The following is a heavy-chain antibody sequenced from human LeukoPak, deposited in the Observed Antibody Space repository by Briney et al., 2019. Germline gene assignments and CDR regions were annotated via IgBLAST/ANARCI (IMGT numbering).Heavy chain of an antibody. CDR1: GFTFSSYA. V-gene: IGHV3-23*01. Sequence: GGSLRLSCAASGFTFSSYAMSWVRQAPGKGLEWVSAISSSGGSTYYADSVKGRFTISRDNSKNTLYLQMNSLRAEDTAVYYCARSPYYDFWSGYSNWFDPWGQGTLVTVSS. CDR2: ISSSGGST. CDR3: ARSPYYDFWSGYSNWFDP. J-gene: IGHJ5*02. D-gene: IGHD3-3*01.